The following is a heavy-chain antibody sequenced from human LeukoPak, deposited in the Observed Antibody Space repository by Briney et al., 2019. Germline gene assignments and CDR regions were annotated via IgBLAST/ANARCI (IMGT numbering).Heavy chain of an antibody. CDR1: GYTFTVYY. J-gene: IGHJ3*02. CDR3: ARGYCSGGSCYGDAFDI. CDR2: INPNSGGT. Sequence: ASVKVSCKAAGYTFTVYYMHWVRQAPGQGLEWMGWINPNSGGTNYAQKFQGRVTMTRDTSISTAYMELSRLRSDDTAVYYRARGYCSGGSCYGDAFDIWGQGTMVTVSS. V-gene: IGHV1-2*02. D-gene: IGHD2-15*01.